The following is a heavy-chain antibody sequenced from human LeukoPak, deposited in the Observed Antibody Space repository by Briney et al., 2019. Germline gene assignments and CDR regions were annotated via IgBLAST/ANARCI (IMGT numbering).Heavy chain of an antibody. V-gene: IGHV3-30*02. CDR2: IYYDGSNI. D-gene: IGHD2-8*01. J-gene: IGHJ4*02. CDR1: EFTFTTYG. CDR3: TTDASTYCSNGVCYTGGNFDY. Sequence: GGSLRLSCAASEFTFTTYGMHWVRQAPGKGLEWVAFIYYDGSNIYYADYVKGRFTISRDISKNTLYLQMNSLQTEDTAVYYCTTDASTYCSNGVCYTGGNFDYWGQGTLVTVSS.